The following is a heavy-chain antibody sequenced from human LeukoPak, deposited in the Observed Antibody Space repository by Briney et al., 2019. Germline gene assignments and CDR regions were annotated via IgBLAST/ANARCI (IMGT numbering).Heavy chain of an antibody. D-gene: IGHD1-14*01. CDR3: ARGIEPRGYFDY. CDR1: GDSISTGGFY. J-gene: IGHJ4*02. Sequence: PWETLSLTCTVSGDSISTGGFYWSWIRQHPGKGLVWIVYIYESGSTYYTPSLKSRLTISVATSKKQFSLKLSSVTAADTAVYYCARGIEPRGYFDYWGQGILVTVSS. V-gene: IGHV4-31*03. CDR2: IYESGST.